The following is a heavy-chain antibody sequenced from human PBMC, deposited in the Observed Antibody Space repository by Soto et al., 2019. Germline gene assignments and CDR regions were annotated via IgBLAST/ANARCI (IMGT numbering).Heavy chain of an antibody. Sequence: ASVKVSCKASGYTFTSYGISWVRQAPGQGLEWMGWISAYNGNTSYAQKLQGRVTMTRNTSISTAYMELSSLRSEDTAVYYCARADYGVYYYYYYMDVWGKGTTVTVSS. J-gene: IGHJ6*03. V-gene: IGHV1-18*01. D-gene: IGHD4-17*01. CDR1: GYTFTSYG. CDR2: ISAYNGNT. CDR3: ARADYGVYYYYYYMDV.